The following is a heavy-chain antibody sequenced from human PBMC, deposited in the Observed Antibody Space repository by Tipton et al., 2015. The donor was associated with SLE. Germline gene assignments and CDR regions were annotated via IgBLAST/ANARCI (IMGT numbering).Heavy chain of an antibody. D-gene: IGHD3-16*01. V-gene: IGHV3-13*01. CDR1: GFTFSRYD. CDR2: IGTAGDT. J-gene: IGHJ6*02. Sequence: QLVQSGGGLVQPGGSLRLSCAASGFTFSRYDMHWVRQIKGKGLEWVSAIGTAGDTYYPDSVKGRFTISRDNSKDTLSLQMNSLKLEDAAVYFCARGVRGSLDVWGQGTTVTVSS. CDR3: ARGVRGSLDV.